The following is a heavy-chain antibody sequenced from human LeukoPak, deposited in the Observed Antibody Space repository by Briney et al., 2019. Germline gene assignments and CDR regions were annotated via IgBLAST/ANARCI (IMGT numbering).Heavy chain of an antibody. CDR1: GGSISSGSYY. Sequence: KPSQTLSLTCTVSGGSISSGSYYWSWIRQPAGKGLEWIGRIYTSGSTNYNPSLKSRVTISVDTSKNQFSLKLSSVTAADTAVYYCARDDSSGYYGVYWGQGTLVTVSS. J-gene: IGHJ4*02. CDR2: IYTSGST. CDR3: ARDDSSGYYGVY. D-gene: IGHD3-22*01. V-gene: IGHV4-61*02.